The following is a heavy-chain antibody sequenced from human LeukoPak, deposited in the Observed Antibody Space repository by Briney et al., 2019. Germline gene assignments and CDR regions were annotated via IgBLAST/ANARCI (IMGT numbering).Heavy chain of an antibody. Sequence: GESLKISCKGSGYSFTSYWIGWVRQMPGKGLEWMGIIYPDDSDTRYSPSFQGQVTISADKSISTAYLQWSSLRASDTAIYYCARQQGEQQLVGNAFDIWGQGTMVTVSS. CDR3: ARQQGEQQLVGNAFDI. D-gene: IGHD6-13*01. CDR2: IYPDDSDT. J-gene: IGHJ3*02. V-gene: IGHV5-51*01. CDR1: GYSFTSYW.